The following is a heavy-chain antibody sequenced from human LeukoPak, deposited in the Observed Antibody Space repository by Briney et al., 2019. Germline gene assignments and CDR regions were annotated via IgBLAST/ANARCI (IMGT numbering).Heavy chain of an antibody. J-gene: IGHJ4*02. V-gene: IGHV3-7*01. CDR1: GFTFSSYW. Sequence: GGSLRLSCAASGFTFSSYWMSWVRKAPGKGMEWVANIKQDGSEKYYVDSVKGRFTISRDNAKNSLYLQMNSLRAEDTAVYYCASIAVAGTLYYFDYWGQGTLVTVSS. CDR2: IKQDGSEK. CDR3: ASIAVAGTLYYFDY. D-gene: IGHD6-19*01.